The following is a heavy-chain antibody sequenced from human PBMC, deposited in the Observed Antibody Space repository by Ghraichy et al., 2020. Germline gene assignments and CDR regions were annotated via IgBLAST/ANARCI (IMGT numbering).Heavy chain of an antibody. CDR3: VKDLDTAMAIRQFDS. CDR2: ISGSSSMT. Sequence: GALRLSCAASGFTFHIYAMNWVRQAPGKGLEWVSGISGSSSMTFYADSVKGRFTISRDNSKNTLSLQMISLRADDTAVYYCVKDLDTAMAIRQFDSWGQGALVTVSS. CDR1: GFTFHIYA. J-gene: IGHJ4*02. V-gene: IGHV3-23*01. D-gene: IGHD5-18*01.